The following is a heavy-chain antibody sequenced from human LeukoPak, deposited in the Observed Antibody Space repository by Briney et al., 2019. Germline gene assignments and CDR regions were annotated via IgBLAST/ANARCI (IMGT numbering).Heavy chain of an antibody. J-gene: IGHJ4*02. CDR3: VRLRSTGDTSGYYYYDY. CDR1: QFSFSRYS. CDR2: INKGATHT. Sequence: GGALRLSCAASQFSFSRYSVNWVRQAPGQGLEWVASINKGATHTYYADSMRGRFTVSRDDAKNSLFLQMRSLSAEDTAVYSCVRLRSTGDTSGYYYYDYWGRGTLVTVSS. V-gene: IGHV3-21*06. D-gene: IGHD5-12*01.